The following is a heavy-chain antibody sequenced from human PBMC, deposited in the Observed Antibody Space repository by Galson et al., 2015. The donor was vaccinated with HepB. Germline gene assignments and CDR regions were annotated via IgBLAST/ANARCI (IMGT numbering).Heavy chain of an antibody. CDR1: GYRFSMYW. V-gene: IGHV5-51*01. D-gene: IGHD3-22*01. CDR2: IYPGASET. Sequence: QSGAEVKKPGESLKISCEGSGYRFSMYWIGWVRQMPGRGLEWMGSIYPGASETRYSPSFQGQVTISADKSISTAYLQWCSLKASDTAVYYCARRRYYDTSGYYSYGFDIWGQGTMVTVSS. J-gene: IGHJ3*02. CDR3: ARRRYYDTSGYYSYGFDI.